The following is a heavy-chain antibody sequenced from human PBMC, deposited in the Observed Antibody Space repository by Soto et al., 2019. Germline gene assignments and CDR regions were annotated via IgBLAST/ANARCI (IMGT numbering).Heavy chain of an antibody. V-gene: IGHV3-30-3*01. CDR2: ISYDGIKK. D-gene: IGHD6-13*01. J-gene: IGHJ4*02. CDR1: GFTFSSHA. CDR3: AREHVAAAYCDT. Sequence: QVQLVESGGGVVQPGRSLRLSCAASGFTFSSHARYWVRQAPGKGLEWVADISYDGIKKYYADSVKGRFTISRDNSKNTLFLHMNSLRAEDTAVYYCAREHVAAAYCDTWGQGTLVTVSS.